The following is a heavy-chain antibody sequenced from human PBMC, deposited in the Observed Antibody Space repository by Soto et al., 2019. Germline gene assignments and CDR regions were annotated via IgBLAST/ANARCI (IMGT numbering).Heavy chain of an antibody. Sequence: QVQLLESGGGAVQPGTSLDLSCAVSGFTFSNYAMHWVCQAPGKGLEWVALISFDGRNRYYADSLKGRFTISRDNSKNILYLQMNNLRADDTAVYHCLKPHYYSSSAYYFDSWGQVTLVTVSS. CDR3: LKPHYYSSSAYYFDS. CDR1: GFTFSNYA. J-gene: IGHJ4*02. V-gene: IGHV3-30*18. D-gene: IGHD2-2*01. CDR2: ISFDGRNR.